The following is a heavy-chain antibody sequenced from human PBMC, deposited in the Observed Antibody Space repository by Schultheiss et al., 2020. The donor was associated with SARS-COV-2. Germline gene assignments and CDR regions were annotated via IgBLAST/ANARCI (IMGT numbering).Heavy chain of an antibody. D-gene: IGHD3-10*01. CDR1: GGSFSDYH. CDR2: INRGGST. V-gene: IGHV4-34*01. Sequence: SETLSLTCAVYGGSFSDYHWTWIRQPPGKGLEWIGEINRGGSTNYNPSLKSRVTISVDTSKNQFSLKLSSVTAADTAVYYCARVPLVRGVIIRESNYYYYMDVWGKGTTVTVSS. J-gene: IGHJ6*03. CDR3: ARVPLVRGVIIRESNYYYYMDV.